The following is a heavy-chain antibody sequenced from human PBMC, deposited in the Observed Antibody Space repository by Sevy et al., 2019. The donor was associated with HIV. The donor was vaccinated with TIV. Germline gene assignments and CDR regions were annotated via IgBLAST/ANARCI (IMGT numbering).Heavy chain of an antibody. J-gene: IGHJ3*02. CDR1: GFTVSSNY. V-gene: IGHV3-53*01. Sequence: GGSLRLSCAASGFTVSSNYMSWVRQAPGKGLEWLSVIYGGGDTYYADSVKGRFTISRDNSRNTLYFQMNRLRADDTAVYYCASRSGSSTRDAFEIWGQGTMVTVSS. CDR2: IYGGGDT. CDR3: ASRSGSSTRDAFEI. D-gene: IGHD1-26*01.